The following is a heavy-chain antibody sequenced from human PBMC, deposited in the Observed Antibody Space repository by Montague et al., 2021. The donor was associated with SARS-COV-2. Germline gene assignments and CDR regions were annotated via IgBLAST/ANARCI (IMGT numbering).Heavy chain of an antibody. D-gene: IGHD2-15*01. CDR2: IYYSGST. CDR1: GDPISNYS. J-gene: IGHJ4*02. Sequence: SETRSLTCSVSGDPISNYSWSWIRQSPGKGLEWIGYIYYSGSTNYNPSLTSRVTISVDTSKNQVSLKLTSVTAADTAVYYCARHYSATLPAVYWGQGTLVTVSS. CDR3: ARHYSATLPAVY. V-gene: IGHV4-59*08.